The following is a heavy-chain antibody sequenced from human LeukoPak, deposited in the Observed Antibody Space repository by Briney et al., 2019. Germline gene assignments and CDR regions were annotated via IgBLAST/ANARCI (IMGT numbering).Heavy chain of an antibody. D-gene: IGHD3-10*01. V-gene: IGHV3-23*01. CDR3: AKNGHGSGSYYPRTKYYFDY. CDR2: ISTSGGST. CDR1: GFTVTSYA. Sequence: EPGGSLRLSCAASGFTVTSYAMNWVRQAPGKGLEWVATISTSGGSTYYADFVKGRFTISRDNSKNTLYLQMNSLRAEDTAVYYCAKNGHGSGSYYPRTKYYFDYWGQGTLVTVSS. J-gene: IGHJ4*02.